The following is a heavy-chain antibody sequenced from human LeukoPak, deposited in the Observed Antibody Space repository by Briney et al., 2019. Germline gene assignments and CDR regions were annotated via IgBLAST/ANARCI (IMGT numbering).Heavy chain of an antibody. CDR3: AKETKVGENLYYFDY. J-gene: IGHJ4*02. Sequence: GRSLRLSCEASGFKFNDYAMHWVRQAPGKGLEWVSGLSWHSGSIGYADYVKGRFIISRDNAKNSLYLEMNSLRPEDSALYYCAKETKVGENLYYFDYWGRGTLVTVSS. CDR1: GFKFNDYA. D-gene: IGHD1-26*01. V-gene: IGHV3-9*01. CDR2: LSWHSGSI.